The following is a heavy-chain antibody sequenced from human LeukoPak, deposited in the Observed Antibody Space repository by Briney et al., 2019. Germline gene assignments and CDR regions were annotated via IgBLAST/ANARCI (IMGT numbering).Heavy chain of an antibody. J-gene: IGHJ4*02. CDR3: ARDCTNGVCYFLFDY. D-gene: IGHD2-8*01. CDR1: GYTFTGYY. Sequence: WASVKVTCTASGYTFTGYYMHWVRQAPGQGLEWMGRINPNSGGTNYAQKFQGRVTMTRDTSISTAYMELSRLRSDDTAVYYCARDCTNGVCYFLFDYWGQGTLVTVSS. V-gene: IGHV1-2*06. CDR2: INPNSGGT.